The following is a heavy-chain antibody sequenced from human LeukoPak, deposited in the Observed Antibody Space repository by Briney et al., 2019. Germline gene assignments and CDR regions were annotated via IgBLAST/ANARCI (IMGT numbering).Heavy chain of an antibody. D-gene: IGHD2-15*01. CDR3: ASGEVGVRKFYSDPFHH. V-gene: IGHV3-53*01. J-gene: IGHJ4*02. Sequence: GGSLRLSCAASGFAVASNYMTWVRQAPEKGLEWVSFLYSAGATYYADSVRGRFTITRDTSKNTLNLQMNSLRADDTAIYYCASGEVGVRKFYSDPFHHWGQGTLVTVSS. CDR1: GFAVASNY. CDR2: LYSAGAT.